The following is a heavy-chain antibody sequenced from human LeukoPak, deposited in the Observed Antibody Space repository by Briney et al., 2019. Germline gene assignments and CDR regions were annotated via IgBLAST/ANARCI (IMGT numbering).Heavy chain of an antibody. CDR3: ASDSRAMGLL. V-gene: IGHV1-69*13. D-gene: IGHD6-13*01. J-gene: IGHJ4*02. CDR1: GGTFSSYA. Sequence: GASVKVSCKASGGTFSSYAISWVRQAPGQGLEWMGGIIPIFGTANYAQKFQGRVTITADESTSTAYMELSSLRSEDTAVYYCASDSRAMGLLWGQGTLVTVSS. CDR2: IIPIFGTA.